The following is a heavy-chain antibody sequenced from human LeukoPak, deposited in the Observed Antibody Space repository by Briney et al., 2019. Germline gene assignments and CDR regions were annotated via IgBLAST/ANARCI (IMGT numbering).Heavy chain of an antibody. CDR3: ATKRGYSYGSPH. CDR2: IIPILGTA. D-gene: IGHD5-18*01. CDR1: GGTFSSYA. Sequence: GASVKFSCKASGGTFSSYAISWVRQAPGQGREWMGGIIPILGTANYAQKFQGRVTITADESTSTAYMELSSLRSEDTAVYYCATKRGYSYGSPHWGQGTLVTVSS. J-gene: IGHJ4*02. V-gene: IGHV1-69*13.